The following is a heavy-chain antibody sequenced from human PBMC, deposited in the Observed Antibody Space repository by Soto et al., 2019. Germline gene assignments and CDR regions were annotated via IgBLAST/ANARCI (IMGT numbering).Heavy chain of an antibody. J-gene: IGHJ4*02. V-gene: IGHV4-4*07. CDR2: IYTSGST. CDR1: GGSISSYY. CDR3: ARYYYDSSGYYYHDY. Sequence: QVQLQESGPGLVKPSETLSLTCTVSGGSISSYYWSWIRQPAGKGLEWIGRIYTSGSTHYNPSLKSRVTMSVDTSKNQFSLKLSSVTAADTAVYYCARYYYDSSGYYYHDYWGQGTLVTVSS. D-gene: IGHD3-22*01.